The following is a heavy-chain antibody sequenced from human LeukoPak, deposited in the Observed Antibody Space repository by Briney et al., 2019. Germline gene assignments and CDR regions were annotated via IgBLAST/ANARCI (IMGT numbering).Heavy chain of an antibody. CDR1: GFNFGPYW. J-gene: IGHJ2*01. Sequence: GGSLRLSCAASGFNFGPYWMQWVRQAPGKGLVWVSRIKSDGGATTYADSVRGRFTISRDNSKNTLYLQMNSLRAENTAVYYCVRGEYYYDSSDRGFDLWGRGTLVTVSS. CDR2: IKSDGGAT. CDR3: VRGEYYYDSSDRGFDL. D-gene: IGHD3-22*01. V-gene: IGHV3-74*01.